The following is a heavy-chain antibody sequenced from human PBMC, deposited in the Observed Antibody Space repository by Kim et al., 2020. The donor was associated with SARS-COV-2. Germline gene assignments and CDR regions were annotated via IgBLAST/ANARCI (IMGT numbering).Heavy chain of an antibody. D-gene: IGHD2-15*01. J-gene: IGHJ4*02. CDR3: AKRYCSGGSRYSVVRSEFDY. Sequence: RCTISKDNSKNTLYLQVNSLRAEDTAVYYCAKRYCSGGSRYSVVRSEFDYWGQGTLVTVSS. V-gene: IGHV3-23*01.